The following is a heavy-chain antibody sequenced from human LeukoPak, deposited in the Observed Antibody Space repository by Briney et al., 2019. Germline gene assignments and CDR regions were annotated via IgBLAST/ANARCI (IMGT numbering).Heavy chain of an antibody. Sequence: GGSLRLSCVVSGVTFSSHWMSWVRQAPGKGLEWVANIKQDGSERYYVDSVKGRFTISRDNAKNSVFLQMNSLRAEDTAVYYCARDPNLYSGTYDTYWGQGTRVTVSS. CDR3: ARDPNLYSGTYDTY. D-gene: IGHD1-26*01. J-gene: IGHJ4*02. V-gene: IGHV3-7*03. CDR2: IKQDGSER. CDR1: GVTFSSHW.